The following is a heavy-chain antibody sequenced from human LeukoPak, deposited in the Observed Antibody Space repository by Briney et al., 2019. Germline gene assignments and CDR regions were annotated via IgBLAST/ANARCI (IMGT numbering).Heavy chain of an antibody. Sequence: PGGSLRLSCAASGFTFSSYAMSWVRQAPGKGLEWVSAISGSGGSTYYADSVKGRFTISRDNSKNTLYLQMNSLRAEDTAVYYCAKEPRHFYCSGGSCYFDYWGQGTLVTVSS. V-gene: IGHV3-23*01. J-gene: IGHJ4*02. CDR2: ISGSGGST. CDR1: GFTFSSYA. D-gene: IGHD2-15*01. CDR3: AKEPRHFYCSGGSCYFDY.